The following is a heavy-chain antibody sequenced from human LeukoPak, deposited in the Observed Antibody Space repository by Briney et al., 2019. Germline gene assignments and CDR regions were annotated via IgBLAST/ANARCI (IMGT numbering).Heavy chain of an antibody. J-gene: IGHJ4*02. CDR1: GFTFSSYG. CDR3: ARDRPNYYGSDGHYYRRDGDY. D-gene: IGHD3-22*01. V-gene: IGHV3-30*02. CDR2: IRYDGSNK. Sequence: GGSLRLSCAASGFTFSSYGMHWVRQASGKGLEWVAFIRYDGSNKYYADSVKGRFTISRDNSENTLYLQMHSLRAEDTAVYYCARDRPNYYGSDGHYYRRDGDYWGRGTLVSVSS.